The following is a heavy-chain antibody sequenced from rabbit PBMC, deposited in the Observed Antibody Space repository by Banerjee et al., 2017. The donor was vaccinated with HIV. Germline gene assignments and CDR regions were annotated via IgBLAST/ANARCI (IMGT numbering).Heavy chain of an antibody. CDR3: ARGTGGAGDGLNL. Sequence: QEQLVESGGGLVQPEGSLTLTCTASGFSFSSSYWICWVRQAPGKGLEWIACIDAGSGGGTVYASWVNGRFTISRTSSTTVTLQMTSLTAADTATYFCARGTGGAGDGLNLWGPGTLVTVS. CDR1: GFSFSSSYW. J-gene: IGHJ4*01. D-gene: IGHD4-2*01. V-gene: IGHV1S45*01. CDR2: IDAGSGGGT.